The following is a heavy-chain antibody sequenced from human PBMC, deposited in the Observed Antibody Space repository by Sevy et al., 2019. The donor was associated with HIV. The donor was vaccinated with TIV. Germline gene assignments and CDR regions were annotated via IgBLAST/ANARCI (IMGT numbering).Heavy chain of an antibody. V-gene: IGHV3-74*01. CDR1: GFTFTNHW. J-gene: IGHJ4*02. Sequence: VGSLRLSCAASGFTFTNHWMHWVRQAPGKGLVWVSRVDNDGSGTNYADSVKGRFTISRDNAKNTVYLQRNSLRAEDTAVYCCTRDMYGIDYWGQGTLVTVSS. CDR3: TRDMYGIDY. CDR2: VDNDGSGT. D-gene: IGHD2-8*01.